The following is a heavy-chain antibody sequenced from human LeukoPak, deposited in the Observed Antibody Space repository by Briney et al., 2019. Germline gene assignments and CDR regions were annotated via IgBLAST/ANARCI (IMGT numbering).Heavy chain of an antibody. J-gene: IGHJ4*02. CDR1: GFTFSSYA. D-gene: IGHD5-18*01. CDR3: AKGGYSYGSNLYYFDC. CDR2: ISGSGGST. Sequence: GGSLRLSCAASGFTFSSYAMSWVRQAPGKGLEWVSTISGSGGSTYYADSVKGRFTISRDNSKNMVYLQMNSLRAEDTAVYFCAKGGYSYGSNLYYFDCWGQGTLVTVSS. V-gene: IGHV3-23*01.